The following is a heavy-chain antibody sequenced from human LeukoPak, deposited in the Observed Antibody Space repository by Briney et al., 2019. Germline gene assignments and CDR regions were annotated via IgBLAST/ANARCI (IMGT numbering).Heavy chain of an antibody. CDR1: GFTVSSNY. CDR2: IYSGGST. D-gene: IGHD1-26*01. J-gene: IGHJ4*02. V-gene: IGHV3-66*02. Sequence: GGSLRLSCAASGFTVSSNYMSWVRQAPGKGLEWASVIYSGGSTYYADSVKGRFTISRDNSKNTLYLQMNSLRAEDTAVYYCARMGLGAYLDYFDYWGQGTLVTVSS. CDR3: ARMGLGAYLDYFDY.